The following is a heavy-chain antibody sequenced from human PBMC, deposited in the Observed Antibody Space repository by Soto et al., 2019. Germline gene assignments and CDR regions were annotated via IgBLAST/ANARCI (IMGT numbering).Heavy chain of an antibody. CDR1: GGTFSSYA. CDR3: ARTPEYGSGSPLPDYYYYGMDV. CDR2: IIPIFGTA. V-gene: IGHV1-69*06. Sequence: SVKVSCKASGGTFSSYAISWVRQAPGQGLEWMGGIIPIFGTANYAQKFQGRVTITADKSTSTAYMELSSLRSEDTAVYYCARTPEYGSGSPLPDYYYYGMDVWGQGTTVTVSS. D-gene: IGHD3-10*01. J-gene: IGHJ6*02.